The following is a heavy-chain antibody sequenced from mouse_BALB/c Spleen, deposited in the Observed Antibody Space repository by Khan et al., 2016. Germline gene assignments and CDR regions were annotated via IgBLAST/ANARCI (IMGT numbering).Heavy chain of an antibody. Sequence: QVQLQQSGAELARPGASVKMSCKASGYTFTSYTMHWVKQRPGRGLEWIGYINPSSGYPTYNQKFKDKATLTEDKSSSTSYMQLSSLTSEDSAVYYVARRHIGGNLVAYWGQSTLVTVSA. D-gene: IGHD2-1*01. CDR1: GYTFTSYT. J-gene: IGHJ3*01. CDR3: ARRHIGGNLVAY. V-gene: IGHV1-4*01. CDR2: INPSSGYP.